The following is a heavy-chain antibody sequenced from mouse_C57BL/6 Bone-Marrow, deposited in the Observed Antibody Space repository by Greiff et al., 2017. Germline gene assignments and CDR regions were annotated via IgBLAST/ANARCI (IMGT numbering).Heavy chain of an antibody. CDR2: IYPRSGHT. V-gene: IGHV1-81*01. CDR3: ARAVSYYSIDV. D-gene: IGHD3-3*01. CDR1: GYTFTSYG. Sequence: QVQLKQSGAELARPGASVKLSCKASGYTFTSYGISWVKQRTGQGLEWIGVIYPRSGHTYYTEKFKGKATLTADKSSSPAYMERRSLTSEDAAFDFCARAVSYYSIDVWGQGTSVTVSS. J-gene: IGHJ4*01.